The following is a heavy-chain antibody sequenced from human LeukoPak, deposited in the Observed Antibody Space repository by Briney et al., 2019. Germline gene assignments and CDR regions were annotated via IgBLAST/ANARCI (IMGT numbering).Heavy chain of an antibody. Sequence: SSETLSLTCAVYGGSFSGYYWSWIRQPPGKGLEWIGEINHSGSTNYNPSLKSRVTISVDTSKNQFSLKLSSVTAADTAVYYCARGACYYDSSGYYKYFDYWGQGTLVTVSS. V-gene: IGHV4-34*01. CDR2: INHSGST. D-gene: IGHD3-22*01. CDR1: GGSFSGYY. CDR3: ARGACYYDSSGYYKYFDY. J-gene: IGHJ4*02.